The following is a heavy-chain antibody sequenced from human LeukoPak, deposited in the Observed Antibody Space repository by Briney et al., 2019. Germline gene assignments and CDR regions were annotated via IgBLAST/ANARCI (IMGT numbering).Heavy chain of an antibody. CDR1: GYTFTNYG. Sequence: GASVKVSCKASGYTFTNYGIHWVRQAPGQGLEWMGWINPNSGGTNYAQKFQGWVTMTRDTSISTAYMELSRLRSDDTAVYYCARGLYNDYYGSGSSFGYWGQGTLVTVSS. CDR2: INPNSGGT. D-gene: IGHD3-10*01. V-gene: IGHV1-2*04. J-gene: IGHJ4*02. CDR3: ARGLYNDYYGSGSSFGY.